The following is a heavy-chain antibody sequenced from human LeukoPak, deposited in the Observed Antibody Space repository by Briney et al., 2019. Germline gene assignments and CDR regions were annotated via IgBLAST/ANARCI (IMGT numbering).Heavy chain of an antibody. J-gene: IGHJ4*02. Sequence: GGSLRLSCTASGLTFSTSGFNWVRQAPGKGLEWVASIGPTGSDRYHADSIKGRFTISRDNADNFLYLQMNSLRAEDTAVYYCATETNGRHYDYWGQGTPLTVSS. D-gene: IGHD1-14*01. CDR2: IGPTGSDR. CDR1: GLTFSTSG. V-gene: IGHV3-21*06. CDR3: ATETNGRHYDY.